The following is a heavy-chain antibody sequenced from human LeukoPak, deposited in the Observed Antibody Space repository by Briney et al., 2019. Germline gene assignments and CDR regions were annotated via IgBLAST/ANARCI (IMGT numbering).Heavy chain of an antibody. Sequence: SETLSLTCTVSGGSISSYYWSWIRQPPGKGLEWIGYIYYSGSTHYNPSLKSRVTISVDTSKNQFSLKLSSVTAADTAVYYCARVVVVVPAAILWDYYYYMDVWGKGTTVTVSS. CDR3: ARVVVVVPAAILWDYYYYMDV. CDR2: IYYSGST. D-gene: IGHD2-2*02. CDR1: GGSISSYY. J-gene: IGHJ6*03. V-gene: IGHV4-59*01.